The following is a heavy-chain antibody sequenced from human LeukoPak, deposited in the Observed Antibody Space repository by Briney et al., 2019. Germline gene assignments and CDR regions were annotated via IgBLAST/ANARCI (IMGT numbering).Heavy chain of an antibody. CDR2: ISSSSSYI. Sequence: PGGSLRLSCAASGFTFSSYSMNWVRQAPGKGLEWVSSISSSSSYIYYADSVKGRFTISRDNAKNSLYPQMNSLRAEDTAVYYCARGIVVVPAATDDAFDIWGQGTMVTVSS. J-gene: IGHJ3*02. D-gene: IGHD2-2*01. V-gene: IGHV3-21*01. CDR3: ARGIVVVPAATDDAFDI. CDR1: GFTFSSYS.